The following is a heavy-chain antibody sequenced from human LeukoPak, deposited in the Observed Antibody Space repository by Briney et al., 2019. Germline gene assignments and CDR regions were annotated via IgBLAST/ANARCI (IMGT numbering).Heavy chain of an antibody. CDR2: INPSGGST. CDR1: GYTFTSYY. V-gene: IGHV1-46*01. D-gene: IGHD1-26*01. CDR3: ARDRVGATRRAELAFDY. Sequence: ASVKVSCKASGYTFTSYYMHWVRQAPGQGLEWMGIINPSGGSTSYAQKFQGRVTMTRDTSTSTVYMELSSLRSEDTAVYYCARDRVGATRRAELAFDYWGQGTLVTVSS. J-gene: IGHJ4*02.